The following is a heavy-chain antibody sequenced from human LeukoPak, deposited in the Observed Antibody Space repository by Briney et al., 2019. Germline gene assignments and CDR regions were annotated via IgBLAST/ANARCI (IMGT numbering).Heavy chain of an antibody. CDR1: GFTFSSYG. CDR2: ISGSGGST. J-gene: IGHJ4*02. D-gene: IGHD2-21*02. Sequence: GGTLRLSCAASGFTFSSYGMSWVRQAPGKGLEWVSAISGSGGSTYYADSVKGRFTISRDSSKNTLYLQMNSLRAEDTAVYYCAKEGSVGGDWLDYWGQGTLVTVSS. V-gene: IGHV3-23*01. CDR3: AKEGSVGGDWLDY.